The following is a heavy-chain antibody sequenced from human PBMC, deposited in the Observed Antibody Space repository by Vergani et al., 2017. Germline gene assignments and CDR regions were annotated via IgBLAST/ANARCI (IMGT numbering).Heavy chain of an antibody. CDR1: GGSISAGYYF. Sequence: QVQLQASGPGRVKPSQTLSLTCTMSGGSISAGYYFWSWIRQPAGKGLEWLGHISASGNASHSPSLKTRVSMSVDTSKNQFSLTVTSVTAADTAIYFCARRSGGYYSGGKVHPLRTALDVWGHGTVVTVSS. CDR2: ISASGNA. CDR3: ARRSGGYYSGGKVHPLRTALDV. V-gene: IGHV4-61*02. D-gene: IGHD2-15*01. J-gene: IGHJ3*01.